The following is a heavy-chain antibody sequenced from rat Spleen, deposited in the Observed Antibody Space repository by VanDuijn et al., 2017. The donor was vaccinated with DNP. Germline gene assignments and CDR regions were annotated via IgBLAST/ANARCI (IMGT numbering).Heavy chain of an antibody. Sequence: QVQLKESGPGLVQPSQTLSLTCTVSGFSLTNYGVSWVRQPPGKGLEWMGVIWKNGATRYNSALKSRLSFRKATSKSQVFLKLNRLQTEDTATYYCARDLIIRDTTSAMDAWGQGTSVTVSS. CDR2: IWKNGAT. CDR3: ARDLIIRDTTSAMDA. J-gene: IGHJ4*01. V-gene: IGHV2-41*01. D-gene: IGHD4-3*01. CDR1: GFSLTNYG.